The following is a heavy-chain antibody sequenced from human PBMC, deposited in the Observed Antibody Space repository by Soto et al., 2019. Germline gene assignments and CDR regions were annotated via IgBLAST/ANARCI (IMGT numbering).Heavy chain of an antibody. CDR2: ISYHGINT. D-gene: IGHD5-12*01. Sequence: QVQLVESGGGVVQPGGSLRLSCAASGFTFSSYGMHWVRQAPGKGLEWVAVISYHGINTHYADSVKGRFTISRDNYKNTLYLHMNSLRPEDTAVYYCAKTGDSGYDWGWFDPWGQGTLVTDSS. J-gene: IGHJ5*02. CDR1: GFTFSSYG. V-gene: IGHV3-30*18. CDR3: AKTGDSGYDWGWFDP.